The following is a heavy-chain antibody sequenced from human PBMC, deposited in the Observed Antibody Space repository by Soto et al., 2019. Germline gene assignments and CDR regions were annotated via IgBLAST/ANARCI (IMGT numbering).Heavy chain of an antibody. CDR3: ARDYRTTVTRLFYYYGMDV. D-gene: IGHD4-4*01. CDR1: GFTFSSYA. CDR2: ISYDGSNK. V-gene: IGHV3-30-3*01. Sequence: QVQLVESGGGVVQPGRSLRLSCAASGFTFSSYAMHWVRQAPGKGLEWVAVISYDGSNKYYADSVKGRFTISRDNSKNTLYLQMNSLRAEDTAVYYCARDYRTTVTRLFYYYGMDVWGQGTTVTVSS. J-gene: IGHJ6*02.